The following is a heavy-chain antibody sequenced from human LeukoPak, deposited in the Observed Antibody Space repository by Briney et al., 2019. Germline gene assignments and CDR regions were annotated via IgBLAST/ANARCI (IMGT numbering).Heavy chain of an antibody. Sequence: PRGSLRLSCAASGFTFSSYWMSWVRQAPGKGLEWVAKINQYGTEKYYVDSVKGRFTISRDNAKNSLYLQMNSLRAEDTAVYYCAREVREVPHWGQGTLVTVSS. CDR3: AREVREVPH. CDR2: INQYGTEK. V-gene: IGHV3-7*04. D-gene: IGHD2-2*01. J-gene: IGHJ4*02. CDR1: GFTFSSYW.